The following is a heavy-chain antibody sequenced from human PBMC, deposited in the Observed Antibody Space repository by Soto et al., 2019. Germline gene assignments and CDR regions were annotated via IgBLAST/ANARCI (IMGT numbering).Heavy chain of an antibody. V-gene: IGHV3-21*02. CDR1: GFSFSNFN. Sequence: VQLVESGGGLVNPGGSLRLSCEASGFSFSNFNMNWVRQSPGKGLEWVSSISSRGTYIVSSDSVRGRFTISRDNATNSLSLQMDILRDEDTALYYCARDRAGTRWAEARRYFYGMDVWGQGTTVTVSS. D-gene: IGHD3-9*01. J-gene: IGHJ6*02. CDR2: ISSRGTYI. CDR3: ARDRAGTRWAEARRYFYGMDV.